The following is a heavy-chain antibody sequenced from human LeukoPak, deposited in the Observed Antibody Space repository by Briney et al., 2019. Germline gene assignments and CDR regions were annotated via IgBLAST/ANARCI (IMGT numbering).Heavy chain of an antibody. CDR1: GYSISSGYY. CDR3: ARVMVTFGLDY. V-gene: IGHV4-38-2*02. J-gene: IGHJ4*02. CDR2: MSHSGST. D-gene: IGHD3-16*01. Sequence: SETLSLTCSVSGYSISSGYYWGWIRQSPGKGLEWIGSMSHSGSTYYNPSLKSRVKTSVDTSKNQFSLRLSSVTAADTAVYYCARVMVTFGLDYWGQGTLVTVSS.